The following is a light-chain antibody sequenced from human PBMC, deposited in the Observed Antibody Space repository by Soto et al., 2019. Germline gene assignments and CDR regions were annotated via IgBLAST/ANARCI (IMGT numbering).Light chain of an antibody. V-gene: IGLV1-40*01. J-gene: IGLJ2*01. CDR1: SSNIGAGYD. CDR2: VNN. Sequence: QSVPTQPPSVSGAPGQRVTISCTGSSSNIGAGYDVHWYQQLPGTAPKLLIYVNNNRPSGVPDRFSGSKSGTSASLAITGLQAEDEADYYCQSYDSSLSGYVVFGGGTKLTVL. CDR3: QSYDSSLSGYVV.